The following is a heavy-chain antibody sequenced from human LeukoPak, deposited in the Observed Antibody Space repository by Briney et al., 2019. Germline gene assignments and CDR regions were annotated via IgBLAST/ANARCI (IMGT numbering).Heavy chain of an antibody. Sequence: PGGSLRLSCAASKFTFSAFWMSWVHQAPGEGLEWVANINQDGSTKHYVDSVKGRFTVSRDNAENSLYLQTSSLRAEDTAEYYCARLWGDATIFDLWGQGTLVTVSS. V-gene: IGHV3-7*01. CDR3: ARLWGDATIFDL. CDR2: INQDGSTK. CDR1: KFTFSAFW. D-gene: IGHD5-12*01. J-gene: IGHJ4*02.